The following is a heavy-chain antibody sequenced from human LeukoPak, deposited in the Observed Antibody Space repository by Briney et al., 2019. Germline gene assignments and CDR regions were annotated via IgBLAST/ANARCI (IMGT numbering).Heavy chain of an antibody. J-gene: IGHJ4*02. CDR1: GYTFTSYA. CDR2: IIPILGIA. D-gene: IGHD3-10*01. CDR3: ARVTGATLGFGEFDEY. Sequence: GASVKVSCKASGYTFTSYAISWVRQAPGQGLEWMGRIIPILGIANYAQKFQGRVTITADKSTSTAYMELSSLRSEDTAVYYCARVTGATLGFGEFDEYWGQGTLVTVSS. V-gene: IGHV1-69*04.